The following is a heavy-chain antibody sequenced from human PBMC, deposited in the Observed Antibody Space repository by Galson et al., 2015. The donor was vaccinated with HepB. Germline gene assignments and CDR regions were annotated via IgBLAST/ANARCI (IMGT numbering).Heavy chain of an antibody. CDR1: GGPPSSHY. Sequence: QVQLQESGPGLVKPSETLSLTCTVSGGPPSSHYWSWTRQSPGKGLEWIAYIYYSGASNQNPSLKSRATISIDISKSQFSLKLTSVTAADTAVYYCARLSSYYYDSSAFYQAGYFDLWGPGALVTVSS. CDR2: IYYSGAS. V-gene: IGHV4-59*08. D-gene: IGHD3-22*01. CDR3: ARLSSYYYDSSAFYQAGYFDL. J-gene: IGHJ2*01.